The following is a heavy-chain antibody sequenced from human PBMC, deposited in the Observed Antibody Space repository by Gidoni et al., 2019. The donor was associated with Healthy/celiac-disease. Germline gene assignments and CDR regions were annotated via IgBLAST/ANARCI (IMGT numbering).Heavy chain of an antibody. CDR3: AKSYSRTSLAGFDP. J-gene: IGHJ5*02. Sequence: QVQQVESGGGVVQPGRSPRVSCEASGFTCSRYGMHWVRQAAGKGREWVAVISYDGINKYYADSVNGRFTISRDNSKNALYLQMNSLRAEDTAVYYCAKSYSRTSLAGFDPWGQGTLVTVSS. CDR2: ISYDGINK. CDR1: GFTCSRYG. D-gene: IGHD2-2*01. V-gene: IGHV3-30*18.